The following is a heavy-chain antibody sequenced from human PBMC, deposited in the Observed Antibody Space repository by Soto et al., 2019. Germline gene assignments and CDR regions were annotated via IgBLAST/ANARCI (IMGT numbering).Heavy chain of an antibody. D-gene: IGHD6-25*01. CDR3: ARDGGYSTGLGYYYYGMDV. J-gene: IGHJ6*02. Sequence: KPSETLSLTCTVSGGSISSYYWSWIRQPPGKGLEWIGYIYYSGSTNYNPSLKSRVTISVDTSKNQFSLKLSSVTAADTAVYYCARDGGYSTGLGYYYYGMDVWGQGTTVTVSS. CDR2: IYYSGST. V-gene: IGHV4-59*01. CDR1: GGSISSYY.